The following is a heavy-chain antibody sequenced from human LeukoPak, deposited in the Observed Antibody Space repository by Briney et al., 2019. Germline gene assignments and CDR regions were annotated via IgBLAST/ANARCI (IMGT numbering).Heavy chain of an antibody. CDR1: GGSFSGYY. J-gene: IGHJ4*02. V-gene: IGHV4-34*01. CDR2: INHSGST. Sequence: PSETLSLTSAVYGGSFSGYYWSWIRQPPGKGLEWIGGINHSGSTNYNPSLKSRVTISVDTSKNQFSLKLSSVTAADTAVYYCARGRRWLQGYWGQGTLVTVSS. CDR3: ARGRRWLQGY. D-gene: IGHD5-18*01.